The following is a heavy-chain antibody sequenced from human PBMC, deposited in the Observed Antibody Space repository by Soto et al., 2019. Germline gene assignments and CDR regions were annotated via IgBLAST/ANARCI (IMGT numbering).Heavy chain of an antibody. CDR3: ARDLRGYSNWFHP. Sequence: ASVKVSCKTSGYTFNDCYMHCVRQAPGQGLEWLGWINPNSGDTDYAQNFQGRVTLTGDTSINTTYMQLSSLASGDTAMYYCARDLRGYSNWFHPWGQGTLVTVSS. CDR1: GYTFNDCY. CDR2: INPNSGDT. D-gene: IGHD3-22*01. J-gene: IGHJ5*02. V-gene: IGHV1-2*02.